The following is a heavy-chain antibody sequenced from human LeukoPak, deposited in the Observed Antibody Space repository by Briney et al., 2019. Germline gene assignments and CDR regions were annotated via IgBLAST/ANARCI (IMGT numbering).Heavy chain of an antibody. J-gene: IGHJ3*02. CDR1: GGSISSSSYY. CDR3: ARVRMPMVRPRGAAFDI. Sequence: PSETLSLTCTVSGGSISSSSYYWGWIRQPPGKELEWIGSIYYSGSTYYKPSLKSLVTISVDTSKNQFSLKLSSVTAADTAVYYRARVRMPMVRPRGAAFDIWGQGTMVTVSS. V-gene: IGHV4-39*01. D-gene: IGHD3-10*01. CDR2: IYYSGST.